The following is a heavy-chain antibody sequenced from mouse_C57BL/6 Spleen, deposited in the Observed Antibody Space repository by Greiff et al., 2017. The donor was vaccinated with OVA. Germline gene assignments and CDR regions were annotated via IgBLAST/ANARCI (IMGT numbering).Heavy chain of an antibody. V-gene: IGHV3-6*01. D-gene: IGHD1-3*01. J-gene: IGHJ3*01. CDR2: ISYDGSN. CDR1: GYSITSGYY. CDR3: AIGDSGDPWFAY. Sequence: EVKLMESGPGLVKPAPSLSLSCSVTGYSITSGYYWNWIRQFPGNKLEWMGYISYDGSNNYNPSLKNRISITRDTSKNQLFLKLNSVTTEDTATYYCAIGDSGDPWFAYWGQGTLVTVSA.